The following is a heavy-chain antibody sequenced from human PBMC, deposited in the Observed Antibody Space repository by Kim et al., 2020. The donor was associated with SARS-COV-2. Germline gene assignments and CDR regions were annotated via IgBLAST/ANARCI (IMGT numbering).Heavy chain of an antibody. Sequence: GGSLRLSCAASGFTFSVYSMNWVRQAPGKGLEWVSYISSTSTTIYYTDFVRGRFTISRDNAKNSLYLQMNSLRVEDTAIYYCARDGGGFDSWGQGTQVTV. V-gene: IGHV3-48*04. J-gene: IGHJ4*02. CDR1: GFTFSVYS. CDR2: ISSTSTTI. D-gene: IGHD3-16*01. CDR3: ARDGGGFDS.